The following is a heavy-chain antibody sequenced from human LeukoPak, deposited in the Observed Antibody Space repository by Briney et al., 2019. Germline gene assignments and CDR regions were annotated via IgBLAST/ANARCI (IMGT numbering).Heavy chain of an antibody. J-gene: IGHJ6*03. D-gene: IGHD2-15*01. CDR2: IKEDGRQK. CDR3: AKDSRIMFQVDYYYMDV. V-gene: IGHV3-7*01. Sequence: AGGSLRLSCAASGFTFSSYWMSWARQAPGKGLEWVANIKEDGRQKYYVDSVKGRFTISRDNAKNSLYLQMNSLRAEDTAVYYCAKDSRIMFQVDYYYMDVWGKGTTVTISS. CDR1: GFTFSSYW.